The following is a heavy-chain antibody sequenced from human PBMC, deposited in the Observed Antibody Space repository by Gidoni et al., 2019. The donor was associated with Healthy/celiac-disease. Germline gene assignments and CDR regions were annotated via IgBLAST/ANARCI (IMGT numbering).Heavy chain of an antibody. Sequence: EVQLLESGGGLVQPGGSLRLSCAASGFTFSSYAMSWVRQAPGKGLEWVSAISGSGGSTYYADSVKGRFTISRDNSKNTLYLQMNSLRAEDTAVYYCAKVQDYDFWSGYYTGASFHYWGQGTLVTVSS. D-gene: IGHD3-3*01. CDR1: GFTFSSYA. V-gene: IGHV3-23*01. J-gene: IGHJ4*02. CDR3: AKVQDYDFWSGYYTGASFHY. CDR2: ISGSGGST.